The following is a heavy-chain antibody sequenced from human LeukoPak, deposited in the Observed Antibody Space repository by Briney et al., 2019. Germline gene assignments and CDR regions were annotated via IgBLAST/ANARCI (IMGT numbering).Heavy chain of an antibody. CDR2: MNPNSGNT. J-gene: IGHJ6*03. Sequence: GASVKVSCKASGYTFTSYDINWVRQATGQGLEWMGWMNPNSGNTGYAQKFQGRVTITRNTSISTAYMELSSLRSEDTAVYYCARRSFLELPYYYFYMDVWGKGTTVTVSS. CDR3: ARRSFLELPYYYFYMDV. CDR1: GYTFTSYD. V-gene: IGHV1-8*03. D-gene: IGHD1-7*01.